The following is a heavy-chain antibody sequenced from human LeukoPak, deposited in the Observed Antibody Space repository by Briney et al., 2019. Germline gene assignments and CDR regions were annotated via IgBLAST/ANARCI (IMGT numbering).Heavy chain of an antibody. J-gene: IGHJ4*02. V-gene: IGHV3-48*03. D-gene: IGHD1-14*01. CDR3: ASNRSKYRFDY. CDR1: GFTFSNYE. Sequence: GGSLRLSCAASGFTFSNYEMNWVRQASGKGLEWVSYISSSGSNIYYADSVKGRFTISRDNAKNSLYLQMNSLRAEDTAVYYCASNRSKYRFDYWGQGTLVTVSS. CDR2: ISSSGSNI.